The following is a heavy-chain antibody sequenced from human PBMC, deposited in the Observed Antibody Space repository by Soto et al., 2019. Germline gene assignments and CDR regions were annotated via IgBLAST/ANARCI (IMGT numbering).Heavy chain of an antibody. D-gene: IGHD3-10*01. CDR1: GFSFSDFG. J-gene: IGHJ4*02. V-gene: IGHV3-33*01. CDR3: AAGEPHHF. Sequence: ESGGGVVQPGGSLRLSCAASGFSFSDFGMHWVRQAPGKGLEWVAIIWYDGSNKYYADSVKGRFTISRDNPKNTVFLHMTSLGAEDTAMYYCAAGEPHHFRGQGTLVTVSS. CDR2: IWYDGSNK.